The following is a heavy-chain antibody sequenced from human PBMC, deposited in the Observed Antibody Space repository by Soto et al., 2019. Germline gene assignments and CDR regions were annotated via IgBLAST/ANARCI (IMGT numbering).Heavy chain of an antibody. CDR1: GFTFSSYA. D-gene: IGHD2-2*01. Sequence: GGSLRLSCAASGFTFSSYAMSWVRQAPGKGLEWVSAISGSGGSTYYADSVKGRFTISRDNSKNTLYLQMNSLRAEDTAVYYCANDIVVVPAATLPGAFDIWGQGTMVTVSS. CDR3: ANDIVVVPAATLPGAFDI. CDR2: ISGSGGST. J-gene: IGHJ3*02. V-gene: IGHV3-23*01.